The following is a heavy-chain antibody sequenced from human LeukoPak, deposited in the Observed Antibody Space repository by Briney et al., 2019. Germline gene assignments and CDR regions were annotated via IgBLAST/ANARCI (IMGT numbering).Heavy chain of an antibody. CDR2: IYTGGGT. V-gene: IGHV3-53*01. CDR1: GFTVSSNY. D-gene: IGHD3-10*01. J-gene: IGHJ3*02. CDR3: AKDGLLWFGELMGAFDI. Sequence: GGSLRLSCAASGFTVSSNYVSWVRQAPGKGLEWVSVIYTGGGTYYADSVKGRFTISRDNSKNTLYLQMNSLRAEDTAVYYCAKDGLLWFGELMGAFDIWGQGTMVTVSS.